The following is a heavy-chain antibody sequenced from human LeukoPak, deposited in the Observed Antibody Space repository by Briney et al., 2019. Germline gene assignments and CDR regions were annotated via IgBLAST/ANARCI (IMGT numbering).Heavy chain of an antibody. Sequence: SETLSLTCTVSGGSISSSSYYWGWIRQPPGKGLEWIGEINHSGSTNYNPSLKSRVTISVDTSKNQFSLKLSSVTAADTAVYYCARASIAALANWGQGTLVTVSS. D-gene: IGHD6-6*01. V-gene: IGHV4-39*07. CDR1: GGSISSSSYY. J-gene: IGHJ4*02. CDR3: ARASIAALAN. CDR2: INHSGST.